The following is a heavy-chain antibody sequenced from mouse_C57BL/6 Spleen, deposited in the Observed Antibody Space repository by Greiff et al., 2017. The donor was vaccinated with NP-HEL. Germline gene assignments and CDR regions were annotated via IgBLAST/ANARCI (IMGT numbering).Heavy chain of an antibody. CDR3: ARHDGYYEGYFDY. Sequence: EVHLVESGGDLVKPGGSLKLSCAASGFTFSSYGMSWVRQTPDKRLEWVATISSGGSYTYYLDSVKGRFTISRDNAKNTLYLQMSSLKSEETAMYYCARHDGYYEGYFDYWGQGTTLTVSS. J-gene: IGHJ2*01. V-gene: IGHV5-6*01. D-gene: IGHD2-3*01. CDR1: GFTFSSYG. CDR2: ISSGGSYT.